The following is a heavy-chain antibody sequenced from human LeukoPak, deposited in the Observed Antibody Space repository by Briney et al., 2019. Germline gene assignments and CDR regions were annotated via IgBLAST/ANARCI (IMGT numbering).Heavy chain of an antibody. CDR1: GFTFSSYW. CDR3: ARDYGDYVSYFDY. CDR2: ISSSSSTI. V-gene: IGHV3-48*01. Sequence: GGSLRLSCAASGFTFSSYWMSWVRQAPGKGLEWVSYISSSSSTIYYADSVKGRFTISRDNAKNSLYLQMSSLRAEDTAVYYCARDYGDYVSYFDYWGQGTLVTVSS. J-gene: IGHJ4*02. D-gene: IGHD4-17*01.